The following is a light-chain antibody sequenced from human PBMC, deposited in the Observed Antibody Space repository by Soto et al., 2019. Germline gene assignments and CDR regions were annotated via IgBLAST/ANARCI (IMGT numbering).Light chain of an antibody. CDR2: EGS. J-gene: IGLJ3*02. V-gene: IGLV2-23*01. CDR1: SSDVGSYNL. CDR3: SSYAGSSTWV. Sequence: QSALTQPASVSGSPGQSITISCTGTSSDVGSYNLVSWYQQHPDKAPKLMIYEGSKRPSGVSNRFSGSKSGNTASLTISGLQAEDEADYYCSSYAGSSTWVFGGGTKLTVL.